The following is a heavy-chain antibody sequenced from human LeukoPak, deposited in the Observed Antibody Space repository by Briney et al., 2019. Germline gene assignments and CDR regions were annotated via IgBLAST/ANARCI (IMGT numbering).Heavy chain of an antibody. J-gene: IGHJ4*02. D-gene: IGHD3-22*01. V-gene: IGHV3-21*01. Sequence: GGSLRLSCAASGFTFSSYSFNWVRQTPGKGLEWVSSINTVASYIYYADSVRGRFTISRDNAENSLWLQMNGLRAEDSAVYYCARLRRNSDRSGFYYYYDNWGQGTLVTVSS. CDR3: ARLRRNSDRSGFYYYYDN. CDR2: INTVASYI. CDR1: GFTFSSYS.